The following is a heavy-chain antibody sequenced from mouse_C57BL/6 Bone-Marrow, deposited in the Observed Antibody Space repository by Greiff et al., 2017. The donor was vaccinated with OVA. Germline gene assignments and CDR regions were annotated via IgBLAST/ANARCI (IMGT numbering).Heavy chain of an antibody. CDR2: IHPNSGST. V-gene: IGHV1-64*01. Sequence: QVQLQQPGAELVKPGASVKLSCKASGYTFTSYWMHWVKQRPGQGLEWIGMIHPNSGSTNYNEKFKSKATLTVEKSSSTAYMQLSSLTSEDSAVYYCATWFAYWGQGTLVTVSA. CDR3: ATWFAY. J-gene: IGHJ3*01. CDR1: GYTFTSYW.